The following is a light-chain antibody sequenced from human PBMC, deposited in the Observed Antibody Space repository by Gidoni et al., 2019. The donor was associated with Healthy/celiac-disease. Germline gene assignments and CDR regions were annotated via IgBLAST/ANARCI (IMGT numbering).Light chain of an antibody. CDR3: QKYYSYPLT. Sequence: AIRITQSPSSFSASTGDRVTITCRASQGISSYLAWYQQKPGKAPKLLIYAASTLQSGVPSRFSGSGSGTDFTLTISCLQSEDFATYYCQKYYSYPLTFGGGTKVEIK. CDR1: QGISSY. V-gene: IGKV1-8*01. J-gene: IGKJ4*01. CDR2: AAS.